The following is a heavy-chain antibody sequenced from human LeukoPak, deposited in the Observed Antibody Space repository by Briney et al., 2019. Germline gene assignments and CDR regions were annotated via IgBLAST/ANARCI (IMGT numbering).Heavy chain of an antibody. Sequence: PSQTQSLTCTVSGGSISSGGYYWSWIRQHPGKGLEWIGYIYYSGSTYYNPSLKSRVTISVDTSKNQFSLKLSSVTAADTAVYYCARAASRYSSSWYWFDPWGQGTLVTVSS. D-gene: IGHD6-13*01. CDR2: IYYSGST. CDR1: GGSISSGGYY. J-gene: IGHJ5*02. V-gene: IGHV4-31*03. CDR3: ARAASRYSSSWYWFDP.